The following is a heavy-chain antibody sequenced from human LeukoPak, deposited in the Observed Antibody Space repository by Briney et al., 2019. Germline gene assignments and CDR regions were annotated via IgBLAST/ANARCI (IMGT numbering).Heavy chain of an antibody. Sequence: SETLSLTCAVYGGSFSGYYWSWIRQPAGKGLEWIGRIYTSGSTNYNPSLKSRVTMSVDTSKNQFSLKLSSVTAADTAVYYCASGYSGYDPFDYWGQGTLVTVSS. V-gene: IGHV4-59*10. CDR2: IYTSGST. J-gene: IGHJ4*02. D-gene: IGHD5-12*01. CDR1: GGSFSGYY. CDR3: ASGYSGYDPFDY.